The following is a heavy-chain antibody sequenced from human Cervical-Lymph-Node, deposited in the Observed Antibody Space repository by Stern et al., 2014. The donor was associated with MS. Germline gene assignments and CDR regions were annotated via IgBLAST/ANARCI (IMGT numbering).Heavy chain of an antibody. CDR1: GFNFSSYA. CDR2: ISYDVSKA. CDR3: ARDLVWFGELDWGAMDV. J-gene: IGHJ6*02. Sequence: VQLVESGGGVVQPGRALRLSCAATGFNFSSYAMQWVRQAPGKGLEWLAVISYDVSKAYYTESVKGRFTVSRDNSKNTLFLQVSSLRPEDTAEYYCARDLVWFGELDWGAMDVWGHGTTVTVSS. D-gene: IGHD3-10*01. V-gene: IGHV3-30-3*01.